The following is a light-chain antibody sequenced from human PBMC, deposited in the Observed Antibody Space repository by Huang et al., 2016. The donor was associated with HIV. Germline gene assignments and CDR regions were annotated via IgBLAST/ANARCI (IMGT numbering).Light chain of an antibody. CDR2: AAS. V-gene: IGKV1-39*01. CDR3: QQSYNTPLT. CDR1: QSINSY. Sequence: DIQMTQSPSSLSASVGDRVTITCRASQSINSYLNWYQQKLGKAPKVLIYAASSLQSGVPSRFSGSGSGTDFTLTINSLQPEDCAIYYCQQSYNTPLTFGGETRLEIK. J-gene: IGKJ4*01.